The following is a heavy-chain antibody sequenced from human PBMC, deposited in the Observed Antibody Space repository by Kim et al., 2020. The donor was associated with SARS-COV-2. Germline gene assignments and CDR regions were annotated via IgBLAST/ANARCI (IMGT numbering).Heavy chain of an antibody. CDR3: AKDRNYIVVVPTASPIYFDS. CDR2: ISYDGSNK. CDR1: GFTFSSYG. V-gene: IGHV3-30*18. Sequence: GGSLRLSCAASGFTFSSYGMHWVRQAPGKGLEWVAVISYDGSNKYYADSVKGRFTISRDNSKNTLYLQMNSLRAEDTAVYYCAKDRNYIVVVPTASPIYFDSWGQGPLVTVSS. D-gene: IGHD2-2*01. J-gene: IGHJ4*02.